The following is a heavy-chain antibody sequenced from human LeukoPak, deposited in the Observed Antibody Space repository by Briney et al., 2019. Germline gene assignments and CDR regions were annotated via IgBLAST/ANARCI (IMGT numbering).Heavy chain of an antibody. CDR3: ARIWPDL. V-gene: IGHV4-34*01. D-gene: IGHD3-10*01. J-gene: IGHJ2*01. Sequence: SETLSLTCAVYGESFSDYFWSWIRQPPGKGLEWIGEINHSGYTNYNPSLKSRVTISVGTSKKQFSLRLNSVTAADTAVYYCARIWPDLWGRGTLVTVSS. CDR1: GESFSDYF. CDR2: INHSGYT.